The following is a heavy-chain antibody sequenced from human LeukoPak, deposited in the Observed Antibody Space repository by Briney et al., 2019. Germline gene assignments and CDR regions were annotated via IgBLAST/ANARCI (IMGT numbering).Heavy chain of an antibody. D-gene: IGHD3-3*01. CDR2: IIPIFGTA. V-gene: IGHV1-69*13. J-gene: IGHJ4*02. Sequence: GASVKVSCKASGGTFSSYAISWVRQAPGQGLEWMGGIIPIFGTANYAQKFQGRVTITADESTSTAYMELSSLRSEDTAVYYCARTPWTYDFWRPRLGSLYYWGQGTLVTVSS. CDR1: GGTFSSYA. CDR3: ARTPWTYDFWRPRLGSLYY.